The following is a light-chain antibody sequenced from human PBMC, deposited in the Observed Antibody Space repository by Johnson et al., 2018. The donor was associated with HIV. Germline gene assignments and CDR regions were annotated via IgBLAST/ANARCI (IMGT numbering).Light chain of an antibody. Sequence: QSVLTQPPSVSVAPGQKVTISCSGSSSNIGNNYVSWYKQLPGTAPKLLIYDNNKRPSGIPDRFSGSKSGTSATLGITGLQTGDEADYYCGTWDSYLTAGVFGSGTKVTVL. CDR3: GTWDSYLTAGV. CDR1: SSNIGNNY. J-gene: IGLJ1*01. V-gene: IGLV1-51*01. CDR2: DNN.